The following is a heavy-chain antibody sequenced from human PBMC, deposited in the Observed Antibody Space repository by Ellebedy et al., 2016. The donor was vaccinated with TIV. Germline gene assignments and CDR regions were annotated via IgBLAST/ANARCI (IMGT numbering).Heavy chain of an antibody. V-gene: IGHV5-51*01. J-gene: IGHJ4*02. CDR1: GYSFTSYW. Sequence: GGSLRLXXKGSGYSFTSYWIGWVRQMPGKGLEWMGIIYPGDSDTRYSPSFQGQVTISADKSISTAYLQWSGLKASDTAMYYCARHADYYDSSGYYYLYYFDYWGQGTLVTVSS. CDR3: ARHADYYDSSGYYYLYYFDY. CDR2: IYPGDSDT. D-gene: IGHD3-22*01.